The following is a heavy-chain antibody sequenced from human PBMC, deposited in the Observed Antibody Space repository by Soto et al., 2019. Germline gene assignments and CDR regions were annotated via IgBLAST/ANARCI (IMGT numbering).Heavy chain of an antibody. V-gene: IGHV4-34*01. CDR3: ARGQQLGRV. CDR2: INHSGST. J-gene: IGHJ4*02. CDR1: GWSFSGYY. Sequence: QVQLQQWGAGLLKPSETLSLTCAVYGWSFSGYYWSWIRQPPGKGLAWIGEINHSGSTNYNPSLKSLVTISVDPSKNQFSLMMSSVTAADTAVYYCARGQQLGRVWGQGTLVTVSS. D-gene: IGHD6-13*01.